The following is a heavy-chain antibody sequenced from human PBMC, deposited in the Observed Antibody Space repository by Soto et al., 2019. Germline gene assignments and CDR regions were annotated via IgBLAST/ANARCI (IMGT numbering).Heavy chain of an antibody. Sequence: QVQLVQSGAEVKKPGASVKVSCKASGYAFTSYSISWVRQATGQGLEWVGWMNPNSGNTGYAQKFQGRVTMTRNTSISTAYMELSSLRSEDTAVYYCARRRGYAFDIWGQGTMVTVPS. CDR3: ARRRGYAFDI. CDR2: MNPNSGNT. J-gene: IGHJ3*02. CDR1: GYAFTSYS. V-gene: IGHV1-8*01.